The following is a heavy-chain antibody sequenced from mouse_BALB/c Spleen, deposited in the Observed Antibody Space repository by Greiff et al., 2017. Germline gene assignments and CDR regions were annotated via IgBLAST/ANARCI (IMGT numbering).Heavy chain of an antibody. CDR3: ARQYGYDDGAWFAY. V-gene: IGHV5-9-3*01. D-gene: IGHD2-2*01. CDR1: GFTFSSYA. J-gene: IGHJ3*01. Sequence: EVKLEESGGGLVKPGGSLKLSCAASGFTFSSYAMSWVRQTPEKRLEWVATISSGGSYTYYPDSVKGRFTISRDNAKNTLYLQMSSLRSEDTAMYYCARQYGYDDGAWFAYWGQGTLVTVSA. CDR2: ISSGGSYT.